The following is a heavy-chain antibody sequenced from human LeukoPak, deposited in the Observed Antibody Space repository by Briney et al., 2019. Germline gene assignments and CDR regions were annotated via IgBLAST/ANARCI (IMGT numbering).Heavy chain of an antibody. CDR2: IYSGDTT. J-gene: IGHJ4*02. D-gene: IGHD3-10*01. CDR3: ASILRSSSGYYFDY. V-gene: IGHV3-66*01. CDR1: GFTVSTNY. Sequence: SGGSLRLSCAASGFTVSTNYMSWVRQAPGKGLEWVSVIYSGDTTFYADSVRGKFTISRDNSKNTLYLQMNSLRGEDTAVYYCASILRSSSGYYFDYWGQGTLVTVSS.